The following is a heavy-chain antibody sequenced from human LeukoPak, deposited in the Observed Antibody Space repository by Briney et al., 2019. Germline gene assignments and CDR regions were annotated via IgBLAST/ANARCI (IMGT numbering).Heavy chain of an antibody. CDR2: ISGSGGST. D-gene: IGHD1-26*01. V-gene: IGHV3-23*01. CDR3: AKGSGIYRGYFDY. Sequence: PGGSLRLSCAASGFTFSSYAMSWVRQAPGKGLEWVSTISGSGGSTYYADSVKGRFTISRDNSKNTLYLQMNSLRAEDTAVYYCAKGSGIYRGYFDYWGQGTLVTVSS. CDR1: GFTFSSYA. J-gene: IGHJ4*02.